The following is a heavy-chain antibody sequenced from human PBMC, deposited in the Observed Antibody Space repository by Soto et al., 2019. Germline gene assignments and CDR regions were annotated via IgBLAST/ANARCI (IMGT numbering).Heavy chain of an antibody. CDR3: ARDRRQMIGGYRLYGYWFEP. J-gene: IGHJ5*02. CDR1: NYTFTKFG. D-gene: IGHD3-22*01. V-gene: IGHV1-18*01. CDR2: VSGYNGDT. Sequence: GASVKVSCKASNYTFTKFGISWVRQARGQGLEWMGWVSGYNGDTNYAQKFQGRVTMTTDTSTTTAYMELRSLRSDDTAVYYCARDRRQMIGGYRLYGYWFEPWGQGTLVSVSS.